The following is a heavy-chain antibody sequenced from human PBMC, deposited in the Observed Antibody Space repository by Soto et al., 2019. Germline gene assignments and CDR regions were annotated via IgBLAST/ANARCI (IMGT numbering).Heavy chain of an antibody. J-gene: IGHJ5*01. CDR2: IYHSAIT. CDR3: ARGSEGYTRTNWFDS. D-gene: IGHD1-1*01. Sequence: SETLSLTCAVSGGSISSNNWWSWVRQPPGKGLEWLGEIYHSAITNYNPSLKSRITISVDKSKNQFSLKLTSVTAADTAVYFCARGSEGYTRTNWFDSWGQGTLVTVSS. CDR1: GGSISSNNW. V-gene: IGHV4-4*02.